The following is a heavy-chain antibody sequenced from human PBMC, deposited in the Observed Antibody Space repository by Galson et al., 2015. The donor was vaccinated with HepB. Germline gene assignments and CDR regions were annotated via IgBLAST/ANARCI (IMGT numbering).Heavy chain of an antibody. V-gene: IGHV3-21*01. D-gene: IGHD6-13*01. Sequence: SLRLSCAASGFTFSSYTMNWVRQAPGKGLEWVSSISSSSSYIYYADSVKGRFTISRDNAKNSLSLQMNNLRAEDTAVYYYARGEPAAAEPFDPWGQGTLVTVSS. CDR2: ISSSSSYI. CDR1: GFTFSSYT. CDR3: ARGEPAAAEPFDP. J-gene: IGHJ5*02.